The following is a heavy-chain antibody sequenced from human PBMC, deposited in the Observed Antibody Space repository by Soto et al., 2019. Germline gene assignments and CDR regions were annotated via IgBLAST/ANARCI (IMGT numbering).Heavy chain of an antibody. J-gene: IGHJ4*02. D-gene: IGHD2-2*01. CDR3: TTRVVPCAPLTY. CDR1: GFPFSTYW. CDR2: IKTDGSIT. V-gene: IGHV3-74*01. Sequence: EVHLVESGGGLVQPGGSLRLSCVASGFPFSTYWMHWVRQAPGKGLVWVSRIKTDGSITNYADSVKGRFTTSRDNTKNTLYLQMSSIRGEDTAVYYCTTRVVPCAPLTYWGQGTLVTVSS.